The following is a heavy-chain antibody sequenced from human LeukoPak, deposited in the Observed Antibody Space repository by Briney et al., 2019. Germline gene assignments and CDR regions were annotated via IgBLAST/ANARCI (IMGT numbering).Heavy chain of an antibody. V-gene: IGHV4-4*02. CDR2: IYHSGST. CDR1: DGSISSDNW. J-gene: IGHJ3*01. Sequence: SETLSLTCAVSDGSISSDNWWSWVRQPPGKGLEWIGEIYHSGSTNYNPSLKSRVTISVDKSKNQFSPNLSSVTAADTAVYYCARSYGDYITGAYAFDVWGQGTMVTVSS. CDR3: ARSYGDYITGAYAFDV. D-gene: IGHD4-17*01.